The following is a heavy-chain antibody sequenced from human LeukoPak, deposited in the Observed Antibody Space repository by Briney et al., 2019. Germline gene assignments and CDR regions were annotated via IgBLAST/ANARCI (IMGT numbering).Heavy chain of an antibody. D-gene: IGHD4-11*01. Sequence: PSETLSLTCAVYGGSFSGYYWSWIRQPPGKGLEWIGEINHSGSTNYNPSLKSRVTISVDTSKNQFSLKLSSVTAADTAVYYCAGKVYSVDYWGQGTLVTVSS. CDR1: GGSFSGYY. CDR2: INHSGST. J-gene: IGHJ4*02. V-gene: IGHV4-34*01. CDR3: AGKVYSVDY.